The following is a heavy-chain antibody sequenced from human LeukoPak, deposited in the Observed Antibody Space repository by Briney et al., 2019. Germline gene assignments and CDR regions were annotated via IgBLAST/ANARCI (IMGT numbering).Heavy chain of an antibody. J-gene: IGHJ4*02. D-gene: IGHD5-12*01. Sequence: SETLSLTCAVYGGSFSGYYWSWIRQPPGKGLEWIGEINHSGSTNYNPSLKSRVTISVDTSKNQFSLKLSSVTAADTAVYYCARRRWLRHFDYWGQGTLVTVSS. CDR3: ARRRWLRHFDY. V-gene: IGHV4-34*01. CDR2: INHSGST. CDR1: GGSFSGYY.